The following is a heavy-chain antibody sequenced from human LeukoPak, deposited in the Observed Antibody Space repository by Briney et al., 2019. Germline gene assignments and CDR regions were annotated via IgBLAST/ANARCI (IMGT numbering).Heavy chain of an antibody. CDR1: GGSIGSSSFY. V-gene: IGHV4-39*01. CDR3: ARKGGSSSWYPLFVDY. J-gene: IGHJ4*02. Sequence: PSETLSLTCTVSGGSIGSSSFYWGWIRQPPGKGLEWIGNIYYSGSTYYNPSLKSRVTLSVDTSKNQFSLKLSSVTAADTAVYYCARKGGSSSWYPLFVDYWGQGTLVTVSS. D-gene: IGHD6-13*01. CDR2: IYYSGST.